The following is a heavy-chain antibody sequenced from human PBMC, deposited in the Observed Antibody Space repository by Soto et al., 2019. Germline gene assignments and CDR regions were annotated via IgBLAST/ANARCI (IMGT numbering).Heavy chain of an antibody. V-gene: IGHV3-13*01. Sequence: EVQLVESGGGLVQPGGSLRLSCAASGFTFSSYDMHWVRQATGKGLEWVSAIGTAGDTYYPGSVKGRFTISRENAKNSLYLQMNSPRADDTAVYYCARAPDVLRFLETPFDYWGQGTLVTVSS. CDR1: GFTFSSYD. CDR3: ARAPDVLRFLETPFDY. D-gene: IGHD3-3*01. CDR2: IGTAGDT. J-gene: IGHJ4*02.